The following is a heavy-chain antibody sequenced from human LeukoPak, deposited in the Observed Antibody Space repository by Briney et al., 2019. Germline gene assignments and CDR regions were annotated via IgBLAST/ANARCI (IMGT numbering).Heavy chain of an antibody. CDR3: AKGSGSSCYSPCDY. V-gene: IGHV3-23*01. CDR1: GLTFRNYA. D-gene: IGHD2-15*01. Sequence: GGSLRLSCAASGLTFRNYAMSWVRQAPGKGLEWVSVICANDGNTYYADAVKGRFTISRDNSKDTLYLQMDSLRAEDTAVYYCAKGSGSSCYSPCDYWGQGILVAVSS. J-gene: IGHJ4*02. CDR2: ICANDGNT.